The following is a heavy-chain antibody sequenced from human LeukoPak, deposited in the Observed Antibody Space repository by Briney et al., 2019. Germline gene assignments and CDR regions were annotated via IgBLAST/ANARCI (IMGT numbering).Heavy chain of an antibody. V-gene: IGHV1-69*01. J-gene: IGHJ4*02. Sequence: SVKVSCKASGGIFSSYAISWVRQAPGQGFEWMGGITPIFGTANFAQKFQGRVSITADESTSTAFMELSSLRSEDTAVYYCAREWGLESSGYYYAYWGQGTLVTVSS. CDR1: GGIFSSYA. CDR2: ITPIFGTA. CDR3: AREWGLESSGYYYAY. D-gene: IGHD3-22*01.